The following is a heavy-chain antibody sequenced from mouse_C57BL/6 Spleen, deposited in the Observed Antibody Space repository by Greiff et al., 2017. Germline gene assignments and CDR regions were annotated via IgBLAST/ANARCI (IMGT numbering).Heavy chain of an antibody. CDR3: ARNRPSKGWYFDV. Sequence: QVQLQQSGAELVRPGTSVKVSCKASGYAFTNYLIEWVKQRPGQGLEWIGVINPGSGGTNYNEKFKGKATLTADKSSSTAYMQLSSLTSEDSAVYFCARNRPSKGWYFDVWGTGTTVTVSS. CDR1: GYAFTNYL. J-gene: IGHJ1*03. D-gene: IGHD2-14*01. CDR2: INPGSGGT. V-gene: IGHV1-54*01.